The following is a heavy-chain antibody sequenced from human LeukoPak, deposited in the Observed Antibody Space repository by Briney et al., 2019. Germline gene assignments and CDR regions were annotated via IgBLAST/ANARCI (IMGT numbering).Heavy chain of an antibody. V-gene: IGHV3-21*04. J-gene: IGHJ6*03. CDR1: GFTFSDYS. CDR2: ISSSSSHI. D-gene: IGHD1-26*01. Sequence: PGGSLRLSCAASGFTFSDYSMNWVRQAPGKGLEWVSSISSSSSHIYYADSVKGRFTISRDNANNSLYLQMNSLRAEDTALYYCARVHKRWEPPRRYYYYMDVWGKGTTVTVSS. CDR3: ARVHKRWEPPRRYYYYMDV.